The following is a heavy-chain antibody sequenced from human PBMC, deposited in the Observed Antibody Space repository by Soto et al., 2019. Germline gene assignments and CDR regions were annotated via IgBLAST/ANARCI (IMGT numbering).Heavy chain of an antibody. V-gene: IGHV1-69*13. J-gene: IGHJ5*02. CDR2: IIPIFDTP. CDR1: EDSFTDLG. D-gene: IGHD3-22*01. Sequence: SVKVSCKASEDSFTDLGLHWVRQAPGQGLEWMGGIIPIFDTPNYAQKFQGRVIITADEFTSTAHMELSSLRSEDTAVYYCARGWDHYDSSGLLTWFDPWGQGTLVTVSS. CDR3: ARGWDHYDSSGLLTWFDP.